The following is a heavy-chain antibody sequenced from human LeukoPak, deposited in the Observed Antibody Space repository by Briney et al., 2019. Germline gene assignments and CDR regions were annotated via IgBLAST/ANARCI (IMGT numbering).Heavy chain of an antibody. Sequence: GGSLRHSCAVSGFTFTNYAMSWVRQAPGKGLEWVSAISDSGGDTYYADSVKGRFTISRDNFTNTLYLQMNSLRAEDTATYYCAKRIQYSSSSAYFDYWGQGTLVTVSS. CDR2: ISDSGGDT. V-gene: IGHV3-23*01. CDR1: GFTFTNYA. J-gene: IGHJ4*02. CDR3: AKRIQYSSSSAYFDY. D-gene: IGHD6-6*01.